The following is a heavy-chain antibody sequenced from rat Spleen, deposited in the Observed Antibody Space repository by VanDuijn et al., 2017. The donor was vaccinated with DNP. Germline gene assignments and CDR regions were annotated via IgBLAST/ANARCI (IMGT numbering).Heavy chain of an antibody. V-gene: IGHV1-43*01. J-gene: IGHJ1*01. CDR3: ARRRLPYWYFDF. Sequence: QVQLRQSGAEPAKPGSSVKISCKASGNTFTSYYIGWIKQTTGQGLEYLGYINTGSGGTNYNEKFRGKATLTVDTSSNTAFMQLSSLPPDDSAVYYCARRRLPYWYFDFWGPGTMVTVSS. CDR2: INTGSGGT. CDR1: GNTFTSYY. D-gene: IGHD1-4*01.